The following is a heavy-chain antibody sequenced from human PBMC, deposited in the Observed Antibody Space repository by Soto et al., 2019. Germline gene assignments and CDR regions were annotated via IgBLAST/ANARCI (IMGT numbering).Heavy chain of an antibody. D-gene: IGHD3-10*01. CDR2: ITGSGGST. J-gene: IGHJ4*02. CDR3: ANRGSASYYVDY. V-gene: IGHV3-23*01. CDR1: GLTFRNYP. Sequence: EVQLLESGGGLVQPGGSLRLSCAASGLTFRNYPMSWVRQAPGKGLEWVSTITGSGGSTYYADSVKGRFTISRDNSKNTLFLQMNSLRAEDTAVYYCANRGSASYYVDYWGQGALVTVSS.